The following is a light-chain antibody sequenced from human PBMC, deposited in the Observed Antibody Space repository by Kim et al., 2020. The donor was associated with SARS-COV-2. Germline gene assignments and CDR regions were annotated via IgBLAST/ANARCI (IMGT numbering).Light chain of an antibody. J-gene: IGKJ4*01. CDR1: QSVSYH. CDR3: QQRTNWPFT. V-gene: IGKV3-11*01. Sequence: LAPGERATRACRASQSVSYHLAWYQQKPGQSPRLLIYHASNRATGIPARFSGSGSGTDFTLTISSLEPEDFAIYYCQQRTNWPFTFGGGTKVDIK. CDR2: HAS.